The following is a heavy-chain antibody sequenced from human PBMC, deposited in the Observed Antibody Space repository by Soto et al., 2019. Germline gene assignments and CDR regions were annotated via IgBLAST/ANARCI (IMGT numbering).Heavy chain of an antibody. CDR3: VLVGGRDAFDI. CDR2: IIPIFGTA. V-gene: IGHV1-69*13. J-gene: IGHJ3*02. CDR1: GGTFSSYA. D-gene: IGHD3-10*01. Sequence: ASVKVSCKASGGTFSSYAIIWVRQAPGQGLEWMGGIIPIFGTANYAQKFQGRVTITADESTSTAYMELSSLRSEDTAVYYWVLVGGRDAFDIWGQGTTVTVS.